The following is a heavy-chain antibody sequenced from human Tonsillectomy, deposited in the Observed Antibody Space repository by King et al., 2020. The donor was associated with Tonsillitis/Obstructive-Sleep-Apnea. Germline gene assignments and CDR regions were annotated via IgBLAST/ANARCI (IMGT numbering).Heavy chain of an antibody. CDR3: ARGEMATISPAFDI. J-gene: IGHJ3*02. CDR2: ISYDGSDK. CDR1: GVTFRHYA. V-gene: IGHV3-30*04. D-gene: IGHD5-24*01. Sequence: VQLVESGGGVVQPGRSRTLSCVASGVTFRHYAMHWVRQSRGKGLEWAALISYDGSDKYYADSVKGRFTVSRDNSKNTLYLQMNFLRPEETAVYYCARGEMATISPAFDIWGQGTMLTVSS.